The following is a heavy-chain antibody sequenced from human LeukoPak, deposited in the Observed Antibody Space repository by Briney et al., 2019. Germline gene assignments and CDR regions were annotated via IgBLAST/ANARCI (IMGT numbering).Heavy chain of an antibody. CDR3: ANEFSNSDWDRYFDY. J-gene: IGHJ4*02. CDR2: IRYDGSNK. Sequence: TGGSLRLSCVTTGFTFSKYGMHWVRQAPGKGLEWVAFIRYDGSNKYYADSVKGRFTISRDTSKNTLYLQMNSLRAEDTAVYYCANEFSNSDWDRYFDYWGQGTLVTVSS. D-gene: IGHD4-23*01. V-gene: IGHV3-30*02. CDR1: GFTFSKYG.